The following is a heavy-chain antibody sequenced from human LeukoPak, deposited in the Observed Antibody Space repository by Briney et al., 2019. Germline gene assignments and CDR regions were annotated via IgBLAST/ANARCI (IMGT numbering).Heavy chain of an antibody. CDR3: ARDIRVREWQQLGHDAFDI. D-gene: IGHD6-13*01. CDR2: MNPNSGNT. CDR1: GYTFTSYD. J-gene: IGHJ3*02. Sequence: GASVKVSCKASGYTFTSYDINWVRQATGQGLEWMGWMNPNSGNTGYAQKFQGRVTITRNTSISTAYMELSSLRSEDTAVYYCARDIRVREWQQLGHDAFDIWGQGTMVTVSS. V-gene: IGHV1-8*03.